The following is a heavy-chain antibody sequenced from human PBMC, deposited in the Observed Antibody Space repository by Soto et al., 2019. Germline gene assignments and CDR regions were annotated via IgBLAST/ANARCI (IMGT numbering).Heavy chain of an antibody. D-gene: IGHD6-13*01. J-gene: IGHJ5*02. CDR2: IYHSGTT. Sequence: QVQLQESGPGLVKPSGTLSLTCAVSGGSITSTNWWSWVRQPPGKGLEWIGEIYHSGTTNYNPSLQSRVTISVDKSKNQFSLKVTSVTAADTAVYYCAKDRGIGAAGSWGQGALVTVSS. CDR3: AKDRGIGAAGS. V-gene: IGHV4-4*02. CDR1: GGSITSTNW.